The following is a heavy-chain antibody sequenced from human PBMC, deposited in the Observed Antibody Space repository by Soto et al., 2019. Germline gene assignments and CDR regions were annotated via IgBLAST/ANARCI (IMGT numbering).Heavy chain of an antibody. CDR1: GFSLSTSGVG. V-gene: IGHV2-5*01. CDR3: AHGYSSSWTIDY. J-gene: IGHJ4*02. CDR2: IYWNDDK. D-gene: IGHD6-13*01. Sequence: SGPTLVNTPQTLTLTCTFSGFSLSTSGVGVGWIRQPPGKALEWLALIYWNDDKRYSPSLKSRLTITKDTSKNQVVLTMTNMDPVDTATYYCAHGYSSSWTIDYWGQGTLVTVSS.